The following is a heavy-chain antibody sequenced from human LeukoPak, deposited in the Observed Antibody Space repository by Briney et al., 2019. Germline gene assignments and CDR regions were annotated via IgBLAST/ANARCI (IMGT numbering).Heavy chain of an antibody. CDR1: GYTFTAYY. CDR2: INPKSGGT. CDR3: ARVADGAQSGAFDI. D-gene: IGHD4-17*01. V-gene: IGHV1-2*02. J-gene: IGHJ3*02. Sequence: ASVKVSCKASGYTFTAYYMHWVRQAPGQGLEWMGGINPKSGGTDYGQKFQGRVSMTRDTSISTAYMELTRLKSDDTAVYYCARVADGAQSGAFDIWGPGTMVTVSS.